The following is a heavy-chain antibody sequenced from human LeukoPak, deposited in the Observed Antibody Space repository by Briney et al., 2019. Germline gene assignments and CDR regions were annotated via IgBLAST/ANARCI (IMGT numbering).Heavy chain of an antibody. CDR1: GYTFTGYY. J-gene: IGHJ6*03. D-gene: IGHD1-26*01. CDR2: INPNSGGT. V-gene: IGHV1-2*06. Sequence: ASVKVSCKASGYTFTGYYMHWLRQAPGQGLEWMGRINPNSGGTNYAQKFQGRVTMTRDTSISTAYMELSRLRSDDTAVYYCASGGMGSYYYYYMDVWGKGTTVTVSS. CDR3: ASGGMGSYYYYYMDV.